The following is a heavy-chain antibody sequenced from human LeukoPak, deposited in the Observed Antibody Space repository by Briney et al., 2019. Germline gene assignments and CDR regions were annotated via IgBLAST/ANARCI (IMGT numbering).Heavy chain of an antibody. Sequence: GGSLRLSCAVSGFTFSSYDVHWVRQAPGKGLEWVAVIWYDGSNKYYADSVKGRFTISRDNSKNTLYLQMNSLRAEDTAVYYGARGGSSADYWGQGTLVTVSS. CDR1: GFTFSSYD. CDR3: ARGGSSADY. V-gene: IGHV3-33*01. CDR2: IWYDGSNK. D-gene: IGHD1-26*01. J-gene: IGHJ4*02.